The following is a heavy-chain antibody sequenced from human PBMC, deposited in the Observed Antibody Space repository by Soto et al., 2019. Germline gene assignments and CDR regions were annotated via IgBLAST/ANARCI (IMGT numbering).Heavy chain of an antibody. CDR1: GGSISSYY. D-gene: IGHD2-21*02. CDR3: AAVTANYYYYYMDV. Sequence: QVQLQESGPGLVKPSETLSLTCTVSGGSISSYYWSWIRQPPGKGLEWIGYIYYSGSTNYNPSLKCRVTISVDTSKNQFSQKLSSVTAADTAVYYCAAVTANYYYYYMDVWGKGTTGTVSS. J-gene: IGHJ6*03. V-gene: IGHV4-59*01. CDR2: IYYSGST.